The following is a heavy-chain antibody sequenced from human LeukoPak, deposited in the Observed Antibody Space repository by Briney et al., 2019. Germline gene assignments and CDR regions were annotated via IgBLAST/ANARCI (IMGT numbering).Heavy chain of an antibody. Sequence: ASVKVSCKASGYTFTSYGISWVRQAPGQGLEWMGWISAYNGNTNYAQKLQGRVTMTTDTSTSTAYMELRSVRSDDTAVYYCARVPPPAAGGYYYYYMDVWGKGTTVTVSS. J-gene: IGHJ6*03. V-gene: IGHV1-18*01. CDR2: ISAYNGNT. CDR1: GYTFTSYG. CDR3: ARVPPPAAGGYYYYYMDV. D-gene: IGHD6-13*01.